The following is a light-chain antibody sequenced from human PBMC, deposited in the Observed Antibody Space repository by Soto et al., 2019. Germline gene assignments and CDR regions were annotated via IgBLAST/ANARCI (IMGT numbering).Light chain of an antibody. Sequence: QSVLSKLPSASRTPGQRITISCSGSTANIGSNTVNWYQQLPGTAPKLLIYSNNQRPSGVPDRFSGSKSGTSASLAISGLQSEYEADYYCVAWDDSLNGYVFGTGTKVPVL. J-gene: IGLJ1*01. V-gene: IGLV1-44*01. CDR2: SNN. CDR3: VAWDDSLNGYV. CDR1: TANIGSNT.